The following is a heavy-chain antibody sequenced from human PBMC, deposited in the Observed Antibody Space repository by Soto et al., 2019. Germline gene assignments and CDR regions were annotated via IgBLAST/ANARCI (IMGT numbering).Heavy chain of an antibody. CDR3: TTLLRYFDWLFVHDY. J-gene: IGHJ4*02. D-gene: IGHD3-9*01. Sequence: EVQLVESGGGLVKPGGSLRLSCAASGFTFSNAWMNWVRQAPGKGLEWVGRIKSKTDGGTTDYAAPVKGRFTISRDDSKNTLYRQMNSLKTEDTAVYYGTTLLRYFDWLFVHDYWGQGTLVTVSS. CDR2: IKSKTDGGTT. CDR1: GFTFSNAW. V-gene: IGHV3-15*07.